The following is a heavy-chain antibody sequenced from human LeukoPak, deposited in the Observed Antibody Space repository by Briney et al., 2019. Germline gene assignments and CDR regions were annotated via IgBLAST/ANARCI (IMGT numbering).Heavy chain of an antibody. CDR3: ARVYYYDSSGNFDY. CDR1: GGSISSGDYY. D-gene: IGHD3-22*01. V-gene: IGHV4-30-4*01. J-gene: IGHJ4*02. Sequence: SETLSLTCTVSGGSISSGDYYWSWIRQPPGKGLEWIGYIYYSGSTYYNPSLKSRVTISVDTSKNQFSLKLSSVTAAGTAVYYCARVYYYDSSGNFDYWGQGTLVTVSS. CDR2: IYYSGST.